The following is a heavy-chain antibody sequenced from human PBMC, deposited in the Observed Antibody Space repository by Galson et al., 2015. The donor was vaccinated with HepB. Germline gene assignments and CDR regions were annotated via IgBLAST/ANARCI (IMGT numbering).Heavy chain of an antibody. CDR2: TTHYGRT. Sequence: ETLSLTCAVYGGSFSGYFWSWIRQSPGKGLEWNGETTHYGRTNYNPTLKSRVTISVDTSKNQISLNLRAATAADTAVYYCARVVDIKFQLLSVPYYFDYWGQGTLVTVSS. D-gene: IGHD2-2*01. CDR3: ARVVDIKFQLLSVPYYFDY. V-gene: IGHV4-34*01. CDR1: GGSFSGYF. J-gene: IGHJ4*02.